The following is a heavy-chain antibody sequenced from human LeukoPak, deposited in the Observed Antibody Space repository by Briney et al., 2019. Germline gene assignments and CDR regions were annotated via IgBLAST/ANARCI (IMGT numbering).Heavy chain of an antibody. Sequence: SETLSLTCAVYGGSFSGYYWSWIRQPPGKGLEWIGEINHSGSTNYNPSLKSRVTISLDTSRNQFSLRLNSVTAADTAVYYCAKSNGYGLVDIWGQGTMVTVSS. V-gene: IGHV4-34*01. CDR2: INHSGST. CDR1: GGSFSGYY. CDR3: AKSNGYGLVDI. J-gene: IGHJ3*02. D-gene: IGHD3-10*01.